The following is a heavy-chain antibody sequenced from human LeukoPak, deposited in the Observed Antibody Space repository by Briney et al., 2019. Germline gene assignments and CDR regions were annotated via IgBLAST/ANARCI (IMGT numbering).Heavy chain of an antibody. CDR1: GGSFSGYY. J-gene: IGHJ6*03. CDR2: INHSGST. CDR3: ARADPYCSGGSCYPLGYYMDV. D-gene: IGHD2-15*01. Sequence: SETLSLTCAVYGGSFSGYYWSWIRQPPGKGLEWIGEINHSGSTNYNPSLKSRVTISVDTSKNQFSLKLSSVTAADTAVYYCARADPYCSGGSCYPLGYYMDVWGKGTTVTVSS. V-gene: IGHV4-34*01.